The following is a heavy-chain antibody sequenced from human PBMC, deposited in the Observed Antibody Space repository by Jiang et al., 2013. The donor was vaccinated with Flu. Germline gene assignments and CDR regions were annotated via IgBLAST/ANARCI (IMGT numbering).Heavy chain of an antibody. V-gene: IGHV3-23*04. CDR3: AKHQKSLNWNDALDL. D-gene: IGHD1-20*01. Sequence: VQLVESGGALVQPGGSLSLSCLTSGFTFKNYAMSWVRQAPGKGLEWVSGLNDGGDRPSYADSVKGRFTISRDNSQNTLSLQMNSLRAKDTAVYYCAKHQKSLNWNDALDLRGQGTMVTVSS. CDR1: GFTFKNYA. CDR2: LNDGGDRP. J-gene: IGHJ3*01.